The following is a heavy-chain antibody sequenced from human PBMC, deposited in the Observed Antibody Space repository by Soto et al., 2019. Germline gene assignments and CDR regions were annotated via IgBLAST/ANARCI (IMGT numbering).Heavy chain of an antibody. J-gene: IGHJ2*01. Sequence: QVQLVQSGAEVMKPGSSVTVSCKASGGTFSSYTISWVRQAPGQGLEWMGGSIPIFGTANYAQKFQGRVTIAADESTSTAYMELSSLRSEDTAVYYCARGIHRWLQLSYFDLWGRGTLVTVSS. CDR1: GGTFSSYT. D-gene: IGHD5-12*01. CDR3: ARGIHRWLQLSYFDL. CDR2: SIPIFGTA. V-gene: IGHV1-69*12.